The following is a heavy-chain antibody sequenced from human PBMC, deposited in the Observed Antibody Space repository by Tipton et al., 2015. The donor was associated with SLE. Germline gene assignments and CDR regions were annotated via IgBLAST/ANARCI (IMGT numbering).Heavy chain of an antibody. CDR2: ISSSGSTI. CDR3: ARGSSFWSGYPEKPYDLDV. Sequence: GSLRLSCAASGFTFSSYEMNWVRQAPGKGLEWLSYISSSGSTIYYADSVKGRFTISRDNAQNSLSLEMNSLRADDTAVYYCARGSSFWSGYPEKPYDLDVWGQGTTVTVSS. CDR1: GFTFSSYE. J-gene: IGHJ6*02. D-gene: IGHD3-3*01. V-gene: IGHV3-48*03.